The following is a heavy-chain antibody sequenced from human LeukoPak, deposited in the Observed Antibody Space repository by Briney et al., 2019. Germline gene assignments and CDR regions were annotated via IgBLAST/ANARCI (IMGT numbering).Heavy chain of an antibody. V-gene: IGHV7-4-1*02. CDR2: INTNTGNP. CDR1: GYTFTSYG. D-gene: IGHD3-22*01. J-gene: IGHJ5*02. CDR3: ARAGEITMIVVVKGWFDP. Sequence: ASVKVSCKASGYTFTSYGISWVRQAPGQGLEWMGWINTNTGNPTYAQGFTGRFVFSLDTSVSTAYLQISSLKAEDTAVYYCARAGEITMIVVVKGWFDPWGQGTLVTVSS.